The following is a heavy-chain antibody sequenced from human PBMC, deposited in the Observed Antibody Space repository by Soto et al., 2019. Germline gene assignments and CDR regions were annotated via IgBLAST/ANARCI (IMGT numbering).Heavy chain of an antibody. J-gene: IGHJ3*02. Sequence: SVKVSCKASGGTFSSYAISWVRQAPGQGLEWMGGIIPIFGTANYAQKFQGRVTITADESTSTAYMELSSLRSEDTAVYYCARERAIVVVTTPADHDAFDIWG. CDR2: IIPIFGTA. CDR1: GGTFSSYA. D-gene: IGHD2-21*02. CDR3: ARERAIVVVTTPADHDAFDI. V-gene: IGHV1-69*13.